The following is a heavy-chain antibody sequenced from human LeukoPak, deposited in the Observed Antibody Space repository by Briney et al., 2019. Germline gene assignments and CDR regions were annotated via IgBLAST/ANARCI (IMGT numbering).Heavy chain of an antibody. CDR1: GYTFTSYG. D-gene: IGHD6-19*01. V-gene: IGHV1-18*01. J-gene: IGHJ5*02. Sequence: GASVKVSCKASGYTFTSYGISWVRQAPGQGLEWMGWISAYNGNTNYAQKLQGRVTMTTDTSTSTAYMELSSLRSEDTAVYYCATGARGAVASNWFDPWGQGTLVTVSS. CDR2: ISAYNGNT. CDR3: ATGARGAVASNWFDP.